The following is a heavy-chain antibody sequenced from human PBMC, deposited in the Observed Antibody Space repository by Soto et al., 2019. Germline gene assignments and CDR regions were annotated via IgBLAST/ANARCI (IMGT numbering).Heavy chain of an antibody. D-gene: IGHD6-13*01. Sequence: PGGSLRLSXAASGFTFSNYAMSWVRQAPGKGLEWVSAISASGGSTYYADSVKGRITLSRDNSKNTLYLQMNSLSDEDTAVYYGATTLVTYPGAFDIWGQGTMVTVSS. CDR3: ATTLVTYPGAFDI. V-gene: IGHV3-23*01. CDR1: GFTFSNYA. CDR2: ISASGGST. J-gene: IGHJ3*02.